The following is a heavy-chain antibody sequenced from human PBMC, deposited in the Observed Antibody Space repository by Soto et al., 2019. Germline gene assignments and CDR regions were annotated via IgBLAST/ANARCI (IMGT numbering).Heavy chain of an antibody. CDR1: GGSISSGGYY. D-gene: IGHD1-7*01. CDR2: IDYSGST. CDR3: ARERAGTVAFDI. J-gene: IGHJ3*02. V-gene: IGHV4-31*03. Sequence: QVQLQESGPGLVKPSQTLSLTCTVSGGSISSGGYYWSWIRQHPGKGLEWIGYIDYSGSTYYNPSLKSRVTISVDTAKNQFSLKLSSVTAADTAVYYCARERAGTVAFDIWGQGTMVTVSS.